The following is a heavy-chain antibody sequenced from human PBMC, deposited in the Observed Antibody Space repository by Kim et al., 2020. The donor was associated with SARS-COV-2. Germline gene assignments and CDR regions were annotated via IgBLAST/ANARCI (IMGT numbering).Heavy chain of an antibody. V-gene: IGHV4-59*01. D-gene: IGHD3-10*01. J-gene: IGHJ4*02. CDR3: ARDGSGSFDY. CDR2: IYYSGST. CDR1: GGSISSYY. Sequence: SETLSLTCTVSGGSISSYYWSWIRQPPGKGLEWIGYIYYSGSTNYNPSLKSRVTISVDTSKNQFSLKLSSVTAADTAVYYCARDGSGSFDYWGQGTLVTVSS.